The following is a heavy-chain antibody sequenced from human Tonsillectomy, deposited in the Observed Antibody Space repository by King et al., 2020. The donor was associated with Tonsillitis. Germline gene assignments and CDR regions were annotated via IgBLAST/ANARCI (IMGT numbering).Heavy chain of an antibody. J-gene: IGHJ4*02. D-gene: IGHD5-18*01. CDR2: ISGSGGST. Sequence: VQLVESGGNLVQPGGSLRLSCAASGFTFSSSAMTWVRQAPGKGLEWVSGISGSGGSTYYADSVKGRFTISRDNSKNTLYLQMNILGAEDTAPYYCAKVVSTAMVYYFDYWRQGTLVTVSS. V-gene: IGHV3-23*04. CDR1: GFTFSSSA. CDR3: AKVVSTAMVYYFDY.